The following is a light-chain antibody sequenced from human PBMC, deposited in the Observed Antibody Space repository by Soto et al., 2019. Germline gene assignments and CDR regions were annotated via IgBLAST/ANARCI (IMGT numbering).Light chain of an antibody. CDR2: GAS. Sequence: DIQMTQSPSTLSASVGDRVTITCRASQSISSWLAWYQQKPGKAPKLLIYGASNLESGVPSRFSGSASGTEFTLTISSLQPDDFATYYCQQYNSYWTFGQGTRLEIK. J-gene: IGKJ5*01. V-gene: IGKV1-5*01. CDR3: QQYNSYWT. CDR1: QSISSW.